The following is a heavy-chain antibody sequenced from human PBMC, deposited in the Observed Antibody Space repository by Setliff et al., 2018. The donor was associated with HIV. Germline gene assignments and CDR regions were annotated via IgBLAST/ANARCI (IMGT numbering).Heavy chain of an antibody. D-gene: IGHD3-10*01. V-gene: IGHV1-8*03. CDR1: GYSFTNYD. CDR2: MNPKSGKT. CDR3: ARKGSGSSFDFEY. J-gene: IGHJ4*02. Sequence: GASVKVSCKASGYSFTNYDINWVRQATGQGLEWMGWMNPKSGKTGYAQKFQGRVTLTRDTSASTAYMELSSLRSEDTAVYYCARKGSGSSFDFEYWGQGTLVTVSS.